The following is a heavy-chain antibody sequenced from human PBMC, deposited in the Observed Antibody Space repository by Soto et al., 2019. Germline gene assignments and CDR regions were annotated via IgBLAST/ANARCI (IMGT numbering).Heavy chain of an antibody. D-gene: IGHD3-3*01. CDR1: GGSISSGDYY. V-gene: IGHV4-30-4*01. J-gene: IGHJ6*02. CDR3: ARAKDYDFWSGYYKRVYYYYYGMDV. CDR2: IYYSGST. Sequence: SETLSLTCTVSGGSISSGDYYWSWIRQPPGKGLEWIGYIYYSGSTYYNPPLKSRVTISVDTSKNQFSLKLSSVTAADTAVYYCARAKDYDFWSGYYKRVYYYYYGMDVWGQGTTVTVSS.